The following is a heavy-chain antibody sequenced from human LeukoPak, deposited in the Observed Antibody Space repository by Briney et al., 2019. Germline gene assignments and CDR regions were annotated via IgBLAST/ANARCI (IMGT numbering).Heavy chain of an antibody. CDR2: IYYGGST. V-gene: IGHV4-59*01. CDR1: GGSISSYY. D-gene: IGHD7-27*01. J-gene: IGHJ4*02. Sequence: SETLSLTCTVSGGSISSYYWSWIRQPPGKGLEWIGYIYYGGSTNYNPSLKSRVTISLDTSKKQFSLKLTSVTAADTALYYCAGTGLYFDYWGQGSLVSVSS. CDR3: AGTGLYFDY.